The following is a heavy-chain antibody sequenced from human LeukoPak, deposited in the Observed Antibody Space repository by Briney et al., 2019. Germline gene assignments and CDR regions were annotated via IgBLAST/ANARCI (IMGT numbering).Heavy chain of an antibody. CDR3: ARGPNYSNFGSAYYYYMDV. J-gene: IGHJ6*03. D-gene: IGHD4-11*01. CDR1: VYMFTNYD. Sequence: ASVKVSRKASVYMFTNYDINWVRQATGQGLEWMGWMNPQSGNTGYAQKFRGRVTITRDTSITTAYMELSSLRSEDTAVYYCARGPNYSNFGSAYYYYMDVWGKGTTVTVSS. CDR2: MNPQSGNT. V-gene: IGHV1-8*03.